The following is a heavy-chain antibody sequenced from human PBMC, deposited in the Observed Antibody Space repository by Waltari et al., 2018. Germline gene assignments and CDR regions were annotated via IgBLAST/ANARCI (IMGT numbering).Heavy chain of an antibody. Sequence: QVQLQQWGAGLLKPSETLSLTCAVYGGSFSGYYWSWIRQPPGKGLEWIGEINHSGSTNYNPSRKSRVTISVDTSKNQFSLKLSSVTAADTAVYYCARSLTTVTTDDCWGQGTLVTVSS. CDR2: INHSGST. CDR3: ARSLTTVTTDDC. V-gene: IGHV4-34*01. D-gene: IGHD4-17*01. J-gene: IGHJ4*02. CDR1: GGSFSGYY.